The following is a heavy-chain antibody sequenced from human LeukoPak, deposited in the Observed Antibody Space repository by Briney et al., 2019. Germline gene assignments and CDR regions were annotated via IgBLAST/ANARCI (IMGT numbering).Heavy chain of an antibody. V-gene: IGHV3-21*01. CDR1: GFTFSSYS. CDR2: ISSSSSYI. Sequence: GGSLRLSCAASGFTFSSYSMNWVRQAPGKGLEWVSSISSSSSYIYYADSVKGRFTISRDNAKNSLYLQMNSLRAEDTAVYYCARDHYYDSSGYYATFDAFDIWGQGTMVTVSS. CDR3: ARDHYYDSSGYYATFDAFDI. D-gene: IGHD3-22*01. J-gene: IGHJ3*02.